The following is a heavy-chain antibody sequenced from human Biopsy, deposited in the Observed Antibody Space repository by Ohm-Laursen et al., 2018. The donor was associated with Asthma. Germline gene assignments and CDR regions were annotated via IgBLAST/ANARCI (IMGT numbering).Heavy chain of an antibody. CDR3: ARAGDTDDYGPAFDI. Sequence: SLRLSCTASGANVASNYMTWVRQAPGKGLEWVSIMYAGGSRFYADRVKGRFTISRDNSKNTLYLQMDSLRPEDTALYYCARAGDTDDYGPAFDIWGLGTMVTVSS. J-gene: IGHJ3*02. CDR1: GANVASNY. D-gene: IGHD4-17*01. CDR2: MYAGGSR. V-gene: IGHV3-53*01.